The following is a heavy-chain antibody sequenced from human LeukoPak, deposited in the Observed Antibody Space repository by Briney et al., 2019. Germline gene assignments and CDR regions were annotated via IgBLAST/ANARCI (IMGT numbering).Heavy chain of an antibody. CDR2: SYNSGSS. V-gene: IGHV4-59*01. D-gene: IGHD2-2*01. Sequence: PSETLSLTCTVSGGSISIYYWSWIRQPPGKGLEWIGYSYNSGSSNYNPSLKSRVTMSVDTSKNQFSLKLSSVTAADTAVYYCARESAASPAGLDYWGQGTLVTVSS. CDR1: GGSISIYY. CDR3: ARESAASPAGLDY. J-gene: IGHJ4*02.